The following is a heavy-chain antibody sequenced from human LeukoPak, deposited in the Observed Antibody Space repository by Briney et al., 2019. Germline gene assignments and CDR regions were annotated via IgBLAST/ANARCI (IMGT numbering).Heavy chain of an antibody. J-gene: IGHJ4*02. CDR1: GGSISSSSYY. Sequence: SETLSLTCTVSGGSISSSSYYWGWIRQPPGQGLEWIGSIYYSGSTYYNPSLKSRVTISVDTSKNQFSLKLSSVTAADTAVYYCARGYCSGGSCYSGYYFDYWGQGALVTVSS. CDR2: IYYSGST. V-gene: IGHV4-39*07. D-gene: IGHD2-15*01. CDR3: ARGYCSGGSCYSGYYFDY.